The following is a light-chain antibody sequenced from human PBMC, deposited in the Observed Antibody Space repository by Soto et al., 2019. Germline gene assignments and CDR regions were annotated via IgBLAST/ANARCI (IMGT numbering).Light chain of an antibody. CDR1: SGYSNYK. V-gene: IGLV9-49*01. Sequence: QAVVTQPPSASASLGASVTLTCTLSSGYSNYKVDWYQQRPGKGPRFVMRVGTGGIVGSKGDGIPDRFSVLGSGLNRYLTIKNIQEEDESDYHCGADHGSGSNFCVVFGGGTKVTVL. J-gene: IGLJ2*01. CDR3: GADHGSGSNFCVV. CDR2: VGTGGIVG.